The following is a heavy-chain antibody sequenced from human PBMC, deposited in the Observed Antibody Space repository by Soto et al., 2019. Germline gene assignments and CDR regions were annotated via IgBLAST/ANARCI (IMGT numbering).Heavy chain of an antibody. CDR1: GYTFTSYY. D-gene: IGHD2-15*01. CDR2: INPSGGST. CDR3: AVVVAATRIDY. V-gene: IGHV1-46*03. J-gene: IGHJ4*02. Sequence: WASVKVSCKASGYTFTSYYMHWVRQAPGQGLEWMRIINPSGGSTSYAQKFQGRVTMTRDTSTSTVYMELSSLRSEDTAVYYCAVVVAATRIDYWGQGTLLTVSS.